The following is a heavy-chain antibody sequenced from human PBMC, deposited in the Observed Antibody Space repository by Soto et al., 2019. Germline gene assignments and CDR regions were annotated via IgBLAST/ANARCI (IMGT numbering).Heavy chain of an antibody. CDR1: GFTFSNYA. D-gene: IGHD6-6*01. V-gene: IGHV3-23*01. Sequence: EVQLLESGGGLVQPGGSLRLSCAASGFTFSNYAMSWVRQAPGKGLEWVSIISGSGGTTYHPDSVKDRFTISRDNSKNTLFLQMNSLRAEDTAVYYCAKGVAVGFHFGSSTDRGFDPWGQGTLVTVSS. CDR2: ISGSGGTT. J-gene: IGHJ5*02. CDR3: AKGVAVGFHFGSSTDRGFDP.